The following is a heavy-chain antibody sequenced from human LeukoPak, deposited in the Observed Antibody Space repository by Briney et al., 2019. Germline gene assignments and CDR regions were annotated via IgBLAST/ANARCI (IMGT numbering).Heavy chain of an antibody. J-gene: IGHJ4*02. CDR1: GFTFDDYA. Sequence: GGSLRLSCAASGFTFDDYAMHWVRQAPGKGLEWVSGISWNSGSIGYADSVKGRFTISRDNAKNSLYLQMNSLRAEDTAVYYCARDPGYSSGWIYYFDYWGQGTLVTVSS. D-gene: IGHD6-19*01. CDR2: ISWNSGSI. V-gene: IGHV3-9*01. CDR3: ARDPGYSSGWIYYFDY.